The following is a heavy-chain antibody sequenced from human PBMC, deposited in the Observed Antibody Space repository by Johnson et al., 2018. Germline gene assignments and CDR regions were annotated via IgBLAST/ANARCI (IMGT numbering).Heavy chain of an antibody. CDR2: IHPEGSIT. CDR1: GLTFSHNW. CDR3: VRGYYSAPDY. D-gene: IGHD3-10*01. J-gene: IGHJ4*02. Sequence: VQLQESGGGLVQPGGSLRLSCAASGLTFSHNWMHWFRQAPGKGLVWVSRIHPEGSITPYADSVKGRFTISRDNPKNTLYLQINSLRADDTAVYYCVRGYYSAPDYWGQGTLVTVSS. V-gene: IGHV3-74*01.